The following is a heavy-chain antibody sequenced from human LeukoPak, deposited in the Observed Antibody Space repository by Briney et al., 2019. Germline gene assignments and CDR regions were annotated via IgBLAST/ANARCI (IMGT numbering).Heavy chain of an antibody. CDR2: ITGSGGNT. V-gene: IGHV3-23*01. CDR1: GFTFSNYA. CDR3: AKWGDYDVSTGSYVSDY. D-gene: IGHD3-9*01. Sequence: GASLRLSSAASGFTFSNYAMSWVRQAPGKGLEWVSAITGSGGNTYYADSVKGRFTISRDNSKNTVFLQMNSLRAEDTAVYYCAKWGDYDVSTGSYVSDYWGQGTLVTVSS. J-gene: IGHJ4*02.